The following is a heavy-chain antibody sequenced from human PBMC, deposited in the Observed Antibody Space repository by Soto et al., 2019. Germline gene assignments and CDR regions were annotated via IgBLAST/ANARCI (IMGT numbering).Heavy chain of an antibody. J-gene: IGHJ4*02. Sequence: SETLSLTCTVSGGSISSGDYYWSWIRQPPGKGLEWIGYIYYSGSTYYNPSLKSRVTISVDTSKNQFSLKLSSVTAADTAVYSCAREPLGYCPNGVCSPEYCFDYWGQGPLVTVSS. D-gene: IGHD2-8*01. CDR1: GGSISSGDYY. CDR3: AREPLGYCPNGVCSPEYCFDY. V-gene: IGHV4-30-4*01. CDR2: IYYSGST.